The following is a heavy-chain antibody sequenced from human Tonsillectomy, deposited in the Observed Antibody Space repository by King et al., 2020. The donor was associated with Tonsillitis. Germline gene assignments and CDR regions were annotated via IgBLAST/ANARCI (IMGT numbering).Heavy chain of an antibody. J-gene: IGHJ6*03. Sequence: VQLVESGGGLVQPGGSLRLSCAASGFTFSSYWMSWVRQAPGKGLEWVANIKQDGSEKYYVDSVKGRFTISRDNAKNSLYLQMNSLRAEDTAVYYCARDVKVTGPYYYYYYMDVWGKGTTVTVSS. V-gene: IGHV3-7*03. CDR2: IKQDGSEK. CDR1: GFTFSSYW. CDR3: ARDVKVTGPYYYYYYMDV. D-gene: IGHD2-21*02.